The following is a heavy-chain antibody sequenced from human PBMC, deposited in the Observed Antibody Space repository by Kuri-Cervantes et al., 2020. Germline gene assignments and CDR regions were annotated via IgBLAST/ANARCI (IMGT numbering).Heavy chain of an antibody. Sequence: GGSLRPSCAASGFTFSSYSMNWVHQAPGKGLEWVSSISSSSSYIYYADSVKGRFTISRDNAKNSLYLQMNSLRAEDTAVYYCATSLAAADVSWFDPWGQGTLVTVSS. CDR1: GFTFSSYS. V-gene: IGHV3-21*04. CDR2: ISSSSSYI. J-gene: IGHJ5*02. D-gene: IGHD6-13*01. CDR3: ATSLAAADVSWFDP.